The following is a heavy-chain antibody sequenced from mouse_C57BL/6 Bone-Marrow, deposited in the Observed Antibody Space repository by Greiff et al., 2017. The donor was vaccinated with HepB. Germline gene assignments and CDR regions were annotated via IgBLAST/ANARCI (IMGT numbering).Heavy chain of an antibody. D-gene: IGHD1-1*01. J-gene: IGHJ2*01. CDR2: INPNNGGT. V-gene: IGHV1-26*01. CDR1: GYTFTDYY. Sequence: EVQLQQSGPELVKPGASVKISCKASGYTFTDYYMNWVKQSHGKSLEWIGDINPNNGGTSYNQKFKGKATLTVDKSSSTAYMELRSLTSEDSAVYYCARSGYYGSRRVYFDYWGQGTTLTVSS. CDR3: ARSGYYGSRRVYFDY.